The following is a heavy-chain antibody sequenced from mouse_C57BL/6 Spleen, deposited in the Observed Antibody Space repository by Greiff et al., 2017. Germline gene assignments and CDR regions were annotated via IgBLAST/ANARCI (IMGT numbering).Heavy chain of an antibody. V-gene: IGHV1-66*01. J-gene: IGHJ2*01. CDR2: IYPGSGNT. D-gene: IGHD1-1*01. Sequence: VQLQQSGPELVKPGASVKISCKASGYSFTSYYIHWVKQRPGQGLEWIGWIYPGSGNTKYNEKFKGKATLTADTSSSTAYMQLSSLTSEDSAVYYCARKGGGSSVDYWGQGTTLTVSS. CDR3: ARKGGGSSVDY. CDR1: GYSFTSYY.